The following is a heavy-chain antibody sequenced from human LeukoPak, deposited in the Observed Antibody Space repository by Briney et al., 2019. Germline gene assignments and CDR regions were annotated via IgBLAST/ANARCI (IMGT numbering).Heavy chain of an antibody. CDR1: GGSISSSSYY. CDR3: ARGYSGPSQFDP. CDR2: IYYSGST. D-gene: IGHD6-13*01. Sequence: SETLSLTCTVSGGSISSSSYYWGWIRQPPGKGVEWIGSIYYSGSTYYNPSLKSRVTISVDTSKNQFSLKLSSVTAADTAVYYCARGYSGPSQFDPWGQGTLVTVSS. V-gene: IGHV4-39*01. J-gene: IGHJ5*02.